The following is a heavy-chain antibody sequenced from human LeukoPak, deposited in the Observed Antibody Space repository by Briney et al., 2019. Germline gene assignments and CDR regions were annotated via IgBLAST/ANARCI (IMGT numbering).Heavy chain of an antibody. D-gene: IGHD6-19*01. V-gene: IGHV1-18*04. Sequence: ASVKVSCKASGYTFTSYYMHWARQAPGQGLEWMGWISAYNGNTNYAQKFQGRITMTTDTSTSTAYMELRSLRSDDTAVYYCARDLKMGYSSGRYSWGTGSSNDYWGQGTLVTVSS. CDR2: ISAYNGNT. CDR1: GYTFTSYY. CDR3: ARDLKMGYSSGRYSWGTGSSNDY. J-gene: IGHJ4*02.